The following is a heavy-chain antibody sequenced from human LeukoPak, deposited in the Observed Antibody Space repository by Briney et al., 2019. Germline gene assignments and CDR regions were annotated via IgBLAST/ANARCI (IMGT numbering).Heavy chain of an antibody. J-gene: IGHJ2*01. D-gene: IGHD6-19*01. CDR1: GFTFSSYS. CDR2: ISSSSSYI. CDR3: AKEGLITETGYSSGWYGGPGYFDL. V-gene: IGHV3-21*01. Sequence: GGSLRLSCAASGFTFSSYSMNWVRQAPGKGLGWVSSISSSSSYIYYADSVKGRFTISRDNAKNSLYLQMNSLRAEDTAVYYCAKEGLITETGYSSGWYGGPGYFDLWGRGTLVTVSS.